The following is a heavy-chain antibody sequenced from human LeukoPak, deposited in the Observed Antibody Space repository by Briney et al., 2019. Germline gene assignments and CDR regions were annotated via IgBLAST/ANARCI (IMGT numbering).Heavy chain of an antibody. CDR2: IWYDGSNK. Sequence: PGRSLRLSCAASGFTFSSYGMHWVRQAPGKGLEWVAVIWYDGSNKYYADSVKGRFTISRDNSKSTLYLQMNSLRAEDTAVYYCARVKYYDFWSGYYAGPDYWGQGTLVTVSS. V-gene: IGHV3-33*01. D-gene: IGHD3-3*01. J-gene: IGHJ4*02. CDR1: GFTFSSYG. CDR3: ARVKYYDFWSGYYAGPDY.